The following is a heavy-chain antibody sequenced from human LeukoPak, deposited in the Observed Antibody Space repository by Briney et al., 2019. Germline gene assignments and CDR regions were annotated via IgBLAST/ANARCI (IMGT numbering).Heavy chain of an antibody. CDR2: ISYSGST. D-gene: IGHD6-19*01. Sequence: SETLSLTCTVSGGSISSYYWGWIRQPPGKVLEWIGYISYSGSTNYNPSLKSRVIISVDTSKSQFSLNLNSVTAADTAVYYCARRIVVAGGDWFDPWGQGTLVTVSS. CDR3: ARRIVVAGGDWFDP. J-gene: IGHJ5*02. CDR1: GGSISSYY. V-gene: IGHV4-59*08.